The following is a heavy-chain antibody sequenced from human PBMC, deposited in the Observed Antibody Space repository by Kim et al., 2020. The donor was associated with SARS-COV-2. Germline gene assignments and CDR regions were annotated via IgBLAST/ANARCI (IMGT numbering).Heavy chain of an antibody. Sequence: NDARKLQGRVTITADKSTSTAYMELGSLRSEDTAVYYCARDQASGGLLLAWGQGTLVTVSS. V-gene: IGHV1-69*04. J-gene: IGHJ5*02. CDR3: ARDQASGGLLLA. D-gene: IGHD1-26*01.